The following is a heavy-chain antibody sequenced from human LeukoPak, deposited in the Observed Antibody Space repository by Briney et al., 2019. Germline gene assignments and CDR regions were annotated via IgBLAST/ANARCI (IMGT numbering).Heavy chain of an antibody. D-gene: IGHD3-10*01. CDR1: GGSISSYY. CDR2: IYYSGST. CDR3: ARGRTRITMVRGVRLWYFDL. J-gene: IGHJ2*01. V-gene: IGHV4-59*12. Sequence: SETLSLTCTVSGGSISSYYWSWIRQPPGKGLEWIGYIYYSGSTNYNPSLKSRVTISVDTSKNQFSLKLSSVTAADTAVYYCARGRTRITMVRGVRLWYFDLWGRGTLVTVPS.